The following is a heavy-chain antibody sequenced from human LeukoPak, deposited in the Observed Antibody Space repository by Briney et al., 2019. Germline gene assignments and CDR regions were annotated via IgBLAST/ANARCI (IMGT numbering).Heavy chain of an antibody. V-gene: IGHV3-21*01. CDR1: GFTFSSYR. CDR3: ARDRLVVTAAGYYYYGMDV. D-gene: IGHD2-21*02. Sequence: GGSLRLSCAASGFTFSSYRMNWVRQAPGKGLEWVSSISSSSSYIYYADSVKGRFTISRDNAKNSLYLQMNSLRAEGTAVYYCARDRLVVTAAGYYYYGMDVWGQGTTVTVSS. J-gene: IGHJ6*02. CDR2: ISSSSSYI.